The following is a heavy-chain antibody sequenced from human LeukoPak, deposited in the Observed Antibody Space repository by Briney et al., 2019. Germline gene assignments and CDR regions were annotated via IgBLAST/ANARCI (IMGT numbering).Heavy chain of an antibody. V-gene: IGHV4-4*07. Sequence: PSETLSLTCTVSGGSISSYYWSWIRQPAGKGLEWLGRIYTSGSTNYNPSLKSRVTMSVDTSKNQFSLKLSSVTAADTAVYYCARDGGIVSSYAFDIWGQGTMVTVSS. CDR2: IYTSGST. CDR1: GGSISSYY. D-gene: IGHD1-26*01. J-gene: IGHJ3*02. CDR3: ARDGGIVSSYAFDI.